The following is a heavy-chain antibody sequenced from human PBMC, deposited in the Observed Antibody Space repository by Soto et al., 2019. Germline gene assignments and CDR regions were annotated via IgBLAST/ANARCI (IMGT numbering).Heavy chain of an antibody. CDR3: ARDHSYGYSDY. Sequence: QVQLVQSGAEVKKPGASIKVSCKASGYTFTYYYIHWFRQAPGHGLEWMGIINPSGGGTSYAQKFQGRVAMTRDTSTSTVYMELSSLRSEDTAVYYCARDHSYGYSDYWGQGSLVTVSS. CDR2: INPSGGGT. J-gene: IGHJ4*02. V-gene: IGHV1-46*01. CDR1: GYTFTYYY. D-gene: IGHD5-18*01.